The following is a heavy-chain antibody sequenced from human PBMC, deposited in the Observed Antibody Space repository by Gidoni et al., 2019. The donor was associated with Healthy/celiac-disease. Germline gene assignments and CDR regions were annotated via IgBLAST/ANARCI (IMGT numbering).Heavy chain of an antibody. CDR2: INSDGSST. J-gene: IGHJ6*02. CDR3: ARDALDYDFWTGYSRNYYYYYGMDV. Sequence: EVQLVESGGGLVQPGGSLRLSCAASGFTFSSYWMYWVRQAPVKGLVWVSRINSDGSSTSYADSVKGRFTISRDNAKNTLYLQMNSLRAEDTAVYYCARDALDYDFWTGYSRNYYYYYGMDVWGQGTTVTVSS. V-gene: IGHV3-74*01. D-gene: IGHD3-3*01. CDR1: GFTFSSYW.